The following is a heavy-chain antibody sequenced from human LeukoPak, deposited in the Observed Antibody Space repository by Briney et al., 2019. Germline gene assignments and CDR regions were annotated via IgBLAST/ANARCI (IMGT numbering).Heavy chain of an antibody. CDR2: INPNSGGT. CDR1: GYTFTGYY. Sequence: ASVKVSCKASGYTFTGYYMHWVRQAPGQGLEWMGWINPNSGGTNYAQKPQGRVTMTTDTSTSTAYMELRSLRSDDTAVYYCAREQGAYGDPFYYYYYYMDVWGKGTTVTVSS. D-gene: IGHD4-17*01. CDR3: AREQGAYGDPFYYYYYYMDV. J-gene: IGHJ6*03. V-gene: IGHV1-2*02.